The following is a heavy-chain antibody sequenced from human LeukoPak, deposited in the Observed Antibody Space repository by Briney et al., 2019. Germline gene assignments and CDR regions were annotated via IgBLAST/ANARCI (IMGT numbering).Heavy chain of an antibody. CDR1: GGSISSGGYY. CDR2: IYYSGST. J-gene: IGHJ5*02. V-gene: IGHV4-61*08. Sequence: PSETLSLTCTVSGGSISSGGYYWSWIRQPPGKGLEWIGYIYYSGSTNYNPSLKSRVTISVDTSKNQFSLKLSSVTAADTAVYYCARESVMVRGEGWFDPWGQGTLVTVSS. CDR3: ARESVMVRGEGWFDP. D-gene: IGHD3-10*01.